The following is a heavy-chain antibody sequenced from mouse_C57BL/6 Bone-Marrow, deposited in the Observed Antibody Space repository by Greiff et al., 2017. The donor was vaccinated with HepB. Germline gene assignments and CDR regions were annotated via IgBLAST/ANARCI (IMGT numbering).Heavy chain of an antibody. V-gene: IGHV3-6*01. J-gene: IGHJ1*03. Sequence: EVQLVESGPGLVKPSQSLSLTCSVSGYSITSCYYWNWIRQFPGNQLEWMGYISYDGSNNYNPSLKNRISITRDTSKNQFFLKLNSVTTEDTATYYCARGSSYGYFDVWGTGTTVTVSS. CDR3: ARGSSYGYFDV. CDR2: ISYDGSN. D-gene: IGHD1-1*01. CDR1: GYSITSCYY.